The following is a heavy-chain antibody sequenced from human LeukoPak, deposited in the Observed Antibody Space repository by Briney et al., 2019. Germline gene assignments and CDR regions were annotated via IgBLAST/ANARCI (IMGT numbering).Heavy chain of an antibody. D-gene: IGHD1-26*01. Sequence: PGGSLRLSCAASGFTFSDYYMSWIRQAPGKGLEWVSYISSSGSTIYYADSVKGRFTISRDNAKNSLDLQMNSLRAEDTAVYYCATRDVGATSYPDHDAFDIWGQGTMVTVSS. CDR2: ISSSGSTI. CDR1: GFTFSDYY. J-gene: IGHJ3*02. V-gene: IGHV3-11*01. CDR3: ATRDVGATSYPDHDAFDI.